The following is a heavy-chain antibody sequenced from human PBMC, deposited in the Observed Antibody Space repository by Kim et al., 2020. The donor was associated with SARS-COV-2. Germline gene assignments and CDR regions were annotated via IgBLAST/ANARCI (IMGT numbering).Heavy chain of an antibody. V-gene: IGHV4-59*09. D-gene: IGHD3-3*01. J-gene: IGHJ5*02. CDR3: ARGRSIFGVVTAPFDP. Sequence: SPQSRVTIAVDTSKNQFSRKLRSVTAADTAVYYCARGRSIFGVVTAPFDPWGQGTLVTVSS.